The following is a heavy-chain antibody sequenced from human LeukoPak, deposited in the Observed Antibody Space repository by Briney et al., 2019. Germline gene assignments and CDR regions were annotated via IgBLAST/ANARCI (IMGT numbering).Heavy chain of an antibody. J-gene: IGHJ3*02. V-gene: IGHV4-4*07. Sequence: SETLSLTCTVSADSISNFWWNWIRLPAGKGLEWIGRIHTSGGNNYNPSLRSRVTVSVDRSKNQFSLKLSSVTAADTAVYYCARDRRNFFDIWGQGTMVTVSS. CDR2: IHTSGGN. CDR3: ARDRRNFFDI. CDR1: ADSISNFW.